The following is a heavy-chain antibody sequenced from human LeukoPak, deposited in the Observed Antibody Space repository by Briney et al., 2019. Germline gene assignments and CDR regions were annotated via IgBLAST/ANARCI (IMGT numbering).Heavy chain of an antibody. V-gene: IGHV3-21*01. CDR1: GFTFSSYS. D-gene: IGHD3-22*01. CDR3: ARGAPSYYYDSSGKTDDAFDI. Sequence: PGGSLRLSCAASGFTFSSYSMNWVRQAPGKGLEWVSSISSSSSYIYYADSVKGRFTISRDNAKNSLYLQMDSLRAEDTAVYYCARGAPSYYYDSSGKTDDAFDIWGQGTMVTVSS. J-gene: IGHJ3*02. CDR2: ISSSSSYI.